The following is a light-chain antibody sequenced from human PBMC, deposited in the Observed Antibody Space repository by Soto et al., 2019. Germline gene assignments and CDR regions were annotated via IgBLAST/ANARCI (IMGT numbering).Light chain of an antibody. CDR3: SSYVGTNSYV. J-gene: IGLJ1*01. CDR1: SSYVGGYNY. V-gene: IGLV2-8*01. Sequence: QSVLTQPPSASGSPGQSVTISCTGTSSYVGGYNYVSWYQHHPGKAPKLIIYEVYKRPSGVPDRFSGSKSGNTAALTVSGLQAEDEADYYCSSYVGTNSYVFGTGTKLTVL. CDR2: EVY.